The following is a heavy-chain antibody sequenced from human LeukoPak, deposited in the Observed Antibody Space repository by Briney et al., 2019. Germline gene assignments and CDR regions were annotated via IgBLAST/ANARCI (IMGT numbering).Heavy chain of an antibody. CDR3: AKRSGYTTGWFFDF. CDR1: GFSFSSYA. Sequence: GGSLRLSCAASGFSFSSYAVSWVRQAPGKGLEWVSSISGSGDNTYYAESVKGRFTISRDNSKNTLFLQMNSLRAEDTAVFYCAKRSGYTTGWFFDFWGQGTLVTVSS. D-gene: IGHD6-19*01. J-gene: IGHJ4*02. CDR2: ISGSGDNT. V-gene: IGHV3-23*01.